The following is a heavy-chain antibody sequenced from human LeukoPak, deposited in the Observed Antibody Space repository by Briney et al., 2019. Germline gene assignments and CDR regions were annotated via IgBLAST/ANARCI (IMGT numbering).Heavy chain of an antibody. CDR1: GFTFSTYN. CDR3: ARFPRAYSSSSEADY. CDR2: ISSDSNYI. Sequence: GGSLRLSCAASGFTFSTYNMNWVRQAPGKGLEWVSSISSDSNYIYYADSVKGRYTNSRDNAKNSLYLQMNSLRAEDTAVYYCARFPRAYSSSSEADYWGQGTLVTVSS. J-gene: IGHJ4*02. V-gene: IGHV3-21*01. D-gene: IGHD6-6*01.